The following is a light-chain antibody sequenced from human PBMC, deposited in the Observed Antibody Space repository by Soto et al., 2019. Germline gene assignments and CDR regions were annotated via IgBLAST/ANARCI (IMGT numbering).Light chain of an antibody. CDR1: HSVSSSY. V-gene: IGKV3-20*01. CDR2: GES. CDR3: QQYGGSPPYT. Sequence: EIVLTQSPGTLSLSPGERATLSCRASHSVSSSYLAWYQQKPGQAPRLLIYGESSRATGIPDRFSGSGSGPDFTLTIRRLYPEDFAVYYCQQYGGSPPYTFGQGTKLEIK. J-gene: IGKJ2*01.